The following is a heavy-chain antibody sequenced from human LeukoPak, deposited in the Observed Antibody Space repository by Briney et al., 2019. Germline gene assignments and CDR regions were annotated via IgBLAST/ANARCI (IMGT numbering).Heavy chain of an antibody. V-gene: IGHV4-59*01. J-gene: IGHJ3*01. CDR1: GASLNGYF. Sequence: PSETLSLTCSVSGASLNGYFGNWVRQTPEKGLEWIGYVSHTGATTSNPTLKSRVSITIDTSKSQISLTMTSVTAADSALYYCARDRRGSFYTFDLWGPGTIVSVS. D-gene: IGHD1-26*01. CDR3: ARDRRGSFYTFDL. CDR2: VSHTGAT.